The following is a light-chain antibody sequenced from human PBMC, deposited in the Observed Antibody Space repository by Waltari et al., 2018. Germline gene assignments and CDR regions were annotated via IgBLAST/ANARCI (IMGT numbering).Light chain of an antibody. CDR3: QVWDTSTDQVI. CDR2: YDT. CDR1: NIGSIN. V-gene: IGLV3-21*01. Sequence: SYVLTPPPSVSVAPGQTARITCGGNNIGSINVYWYQQRPGQAPMLVIYYDTDRPSGIPERFSGSNSGNTATLIISRVEAGDEADYYCQVWDTSTDQVIFGGGTKLTVL. J-gene: IGLJ2*01.